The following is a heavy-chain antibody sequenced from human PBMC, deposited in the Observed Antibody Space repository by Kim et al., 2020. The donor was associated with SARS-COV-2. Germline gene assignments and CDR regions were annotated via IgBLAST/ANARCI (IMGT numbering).Heavy chain of an antibody. D-gene: IGHD5-12*01. Sequence: VYARKFQGIVTMTRNTSISTAYMELSSLRSEDTAVYYCARGDYQGSPFDYWGQGTLVTVSS. V-gene: IGHV1-8*01. J-gene: IGHJ4*02. CDR3: ARGDYQGSPFDY.